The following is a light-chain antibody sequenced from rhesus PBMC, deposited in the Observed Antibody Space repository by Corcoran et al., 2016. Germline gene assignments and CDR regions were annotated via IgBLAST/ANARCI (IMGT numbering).Light chain of an antibody. Sequence: ETVVTQSPATLSLSPGERATLSCRASQRVGSYFAWYQQKPGQAPRPLIYGAASRATGLPDRCSGSGSGTDFTLTISSLEPEDVGVYYCQQSSNSLTFGGGTKVEIK. CDR1: QRVGSY. J-gene: IGKJ4*01. CDR3: QQSSNSLT. V-gene: IGKV3-24*04. CDR2: GAA.